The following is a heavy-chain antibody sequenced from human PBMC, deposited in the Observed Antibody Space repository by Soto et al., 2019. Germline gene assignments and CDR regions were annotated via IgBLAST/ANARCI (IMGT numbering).Heavy chain of an antibody. Sequence: QVQLEQSGSEVQKSGSSVKVSCKASGYSFSSHAITWVRQAPGQGLEWMGGIIPVFGTPTYAQKFQGRLTISADKSTTTSSLELRSLRSEDTAVYYCARGGALSTSWYWGDGLDSWGQGTQVTVSS. CDR2: IIPVFGTP. D-gene: IGHD6-13*01. J-gene: IGHJ4*02. CDR1: GYSFSSHA. CDR3: ARGGALSTSWYWGDGLDS. V-gene: IGHV1-69*06.